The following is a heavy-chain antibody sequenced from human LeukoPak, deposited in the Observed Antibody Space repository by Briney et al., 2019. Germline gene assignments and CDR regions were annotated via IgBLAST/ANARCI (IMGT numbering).Heavy chain of an antibody. Sequence: GGSLRLSCAVSGFTVSSKYMSWVRKAAGKGLEWVSVLYSAGNTFYADSVKGRFTISRDNSKNTLYLQMNSLKVEDTAVYYCARGGSSWYWFDPWGQGTLVTVSS. D-gene: IGHD6-13*01. J-gene: IGHJ5*02. CDR3: ARGGSSWYWFDP. CDR2: LYSAGNT. CDR1: GFTVSSKY. V-gene: IGHV3-66*01.